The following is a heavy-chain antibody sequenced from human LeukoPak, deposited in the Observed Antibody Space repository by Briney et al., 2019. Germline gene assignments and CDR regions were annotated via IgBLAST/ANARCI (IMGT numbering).Heavy chain of an antibody. Sequence: GSLRLSCAASGFTFSSYWMIWVRQAPGKGLEWVANRNQAGSEKYYVDSVKGRFTIPRDNAKNSLYLQMISLRAEDTAVYYCARFRSYNFDYWGQGTLVTVSS. CDR3: ARFRSYNFDY. D-gene: IGHD1-26*01. CDR2: RNQAGSEK. CDR1: GFTFSSYW. V-gene: IGHV3-7*05. J-gene: IGHJ4*02.